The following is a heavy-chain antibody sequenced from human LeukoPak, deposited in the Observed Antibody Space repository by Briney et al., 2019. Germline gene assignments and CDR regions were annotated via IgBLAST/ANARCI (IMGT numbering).Heavy chain of an antibody. J-gene: IGHJ4*02. CDR3: ASRMTF. Sequence: PGGSLRLSCVASGVNVSSDYMSWVSQAPGKGLQWVSLIYSGGSAYYADSVKGRFTIYRHNSKNTLYLQMSRLGTEDTAIYYCASRMTFGGPGTLVTVSS. D-gene: IGHD2/OR15-2a*01. CDR1: GVNVSSDY. V-gene: IGHV3-53*04. CDR2: IYSGGSA.